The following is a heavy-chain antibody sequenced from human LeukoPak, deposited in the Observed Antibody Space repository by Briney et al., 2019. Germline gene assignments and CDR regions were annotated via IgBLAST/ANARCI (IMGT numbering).Heavy chain of an antibody. D-gene: IGHD3-10*01. J-gene: IGHJ4*02. CDR1: GGSISSSSYY. CDR2: ISYSGST. V-gene: IGHV4-39*07. CDR3: AGKGYYGSGLDY. Sequence: SETLSLTCTVSGGSISSSSYYWGWIRQPPGKGLEWIGTISYSGSTYYNPSLKSRVTISVDTSKNQFSLKLSSVTAADTAVYYCAGKGYYGSGLDYWGQGTLVTVSS.